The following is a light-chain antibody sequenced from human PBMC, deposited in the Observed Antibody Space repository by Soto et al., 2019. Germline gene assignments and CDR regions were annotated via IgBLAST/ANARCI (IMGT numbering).Light chain of an antibody. CDR2: EVS. J-gene: IGLJ1*01. V-gene: IGLV2-14*01. CDR3: SSYTSSRTLV. CDR1: SSDVGAYNY. Sequence: LTEPASVSGSPGQSIAISCAGTSSDVGAYNYVSWYQQHPGKAPKLMIYEVSNRPSGVSHRFSGSKSDNTASLTISGLQTDDEADYYCSSYTSSRTLVFGTGTKVTVL.